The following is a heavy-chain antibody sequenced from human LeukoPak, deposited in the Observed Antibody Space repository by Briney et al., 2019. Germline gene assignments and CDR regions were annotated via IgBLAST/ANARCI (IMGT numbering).Heavy chain of an antibody. V-gene: IGHV3-33*06. CDR2: IWYDGSNK. Sequence: SGGSLRLSCAASGFTFSSYGMHWVRQAPGKGLEWVAVIWYDGSNKYYADSVKGRFTISRDNSKNTLYLQMNSLRAEGTAVYYCAKDPYRYGDYVGGFDPWGQGTLVTVSS. CDR1: GFTFSSYG. J-gene: IGHJ5*02. CDR3: AKDPYRYGDYVGGFDP. D-gene: IGHD4-17*01.